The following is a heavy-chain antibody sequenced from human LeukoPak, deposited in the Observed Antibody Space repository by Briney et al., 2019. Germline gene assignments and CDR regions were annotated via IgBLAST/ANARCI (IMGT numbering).Heavy chain of an antibody. CDR2: IRYDGSNK. Sequence: GGSLRLSCAASGFTFSSYGMHWVRQAPGKGLEWVAFIRYDGSNKYYADSVKGRFTISRDNSKNTLYLQMNSLRAEDTAVYYCARRGLWLAHDAFDIWGQGTMVTVSS. D-gene: IGHD6-19*01. J-gene: IGHJ3*02. CDR3: ARRGLWLAHDAFDI. CDR1: GFTFSSYG. V-gene: IGHV3-30*02.